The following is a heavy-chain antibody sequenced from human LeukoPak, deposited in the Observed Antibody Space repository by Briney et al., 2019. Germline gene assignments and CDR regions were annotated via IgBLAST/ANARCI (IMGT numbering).Heavy chain of an antibody. CDR1: GYSFTSYW. V-gene: IGHV5-51*01. Sequence: GESLKISCKGSGYSFTSYWIGWVRQMPGKGLEWMGIIYPGDSDTRYSPSFQGQVTISADKSISTAYLQWSSLKASDTAMYYCARRWAEWIGELYHFDYWGQGTLVTVSS. J-gene: IGHJ4*02. CDR3: ARRWAEWIGELYHFDY. D-gene: IGHD3-10*01. CDR2: IYPGDSDT.